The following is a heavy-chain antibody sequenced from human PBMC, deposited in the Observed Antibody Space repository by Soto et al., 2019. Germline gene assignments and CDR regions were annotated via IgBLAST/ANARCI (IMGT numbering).Heavy chain of an antibody. V-gene: IGHV3-9*01. J-gene: IGHJ4*02. CDR2: ISWNSGSI. CDR3: AKDMSPRYGSGAIDY. D-gene: IGHD3-10*01. CDR1: GFTFDDYA. Sequence: EVQLVESGGGLVQPGRSLRLSCAASGFTFDDYAMHWVRQAPGKGLEWVSGISWNSGSIGYADSVKGRFTISRDNAKNSLYLQMKSLRAEDTALYYCAKDMSPRYGSGAIDYWGQGTLVTVSS.